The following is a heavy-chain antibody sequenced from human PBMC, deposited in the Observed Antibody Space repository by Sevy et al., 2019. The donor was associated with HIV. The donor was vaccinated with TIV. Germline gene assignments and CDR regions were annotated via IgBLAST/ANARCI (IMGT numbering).Heavy chain of an antibody. D-gene: IGHD3-16*01. J-gene: IGHJ4*02. V-gene: IGHV5-51*01. CDR1: GYSFTTYW. Sequence: GESLKISCKGSGYSFTTYWIGWVRQMPGKGLEWMGLVSGGDSDIRYSPPFQGHVTISADRSISVAYLQWSSLKASDTAMYYCARQGSYRCDYWGQGTLVTVSS. CDR2: VSGGDSDI. CDR3: ARQGSYRCDY.